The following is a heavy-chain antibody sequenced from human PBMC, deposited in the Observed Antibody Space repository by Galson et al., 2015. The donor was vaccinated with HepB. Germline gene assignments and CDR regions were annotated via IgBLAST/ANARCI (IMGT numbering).Heavy chain of an antibody. J-gene: IGHJ4*02. CDR2: ISASGGST. D-gene: IGHD1-1*01. V-gene: IGHV3-23*01. CDR1: EFTFSGYA. Sequence: SLRLSCATSEFTFSGYAMNWVRQAPGKGLEWVSVISASGGSTYHADSVKGRFTISRDNSKNTLYLQMNSLRAEDTAVYYCAKVSSTGTTRGSFDYWGQGTLVTVSS. CDR3: AKVSSTGTTRGSFDY.